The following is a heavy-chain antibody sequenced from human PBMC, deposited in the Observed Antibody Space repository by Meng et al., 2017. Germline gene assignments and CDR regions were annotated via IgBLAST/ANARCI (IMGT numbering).Heavy chain of an antibody. D-gene: IGHD2-15*01. CDR1: GFTFSDYY. V-gene: IGHV3-11*01. CDR3: ARDRGQYCSGGSCYSGKKFDY. J-gene: IGHJ4*02. CDR2: ISSSGSTI. Sequence: GESLKISCAASGFTFSDYYMSWIRQAPGKGLERVSYISSSGSTIYYADSVKGRFTISRDNAKSSLYLQMNSLRAEDTAVYYCARDRGQYCSGGSCYSGKKFDYWGQGTLVTVSS.